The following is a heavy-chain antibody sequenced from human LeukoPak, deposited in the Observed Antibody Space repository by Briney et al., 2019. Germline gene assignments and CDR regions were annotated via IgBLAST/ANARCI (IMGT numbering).Heavy chain of an antibody. D-gene: IGHD3-10*01. Sequence: PGGSLRLSCAASGFTFSSYWMSWVRQAPGKGLEWVANIKQDGSEKYYVDSVKGRFTISRDNAKNSLYLQMNSLRAEDTAVYYCARRRGYGSGSYYHDYCYYYGMDVWGQGTTVTVSS. CDR1: GFTFSSYW. V-gene: IGHV3-7*01. CDR2: IKQDGSEK. J-gene: IGHJ6*02. CDR3: ARRRGYGSGSYYHDYCYYYGMDV.